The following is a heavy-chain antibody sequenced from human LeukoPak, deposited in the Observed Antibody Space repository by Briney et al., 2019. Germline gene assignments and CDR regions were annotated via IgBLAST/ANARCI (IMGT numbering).Heavy chain of an antibody. D-gene: IGHD2-15*01. J-gene: IGHJ4*02. V-gene: IGHV3-11*01. CDR3: ARSIGYCSGGSCYGGGLDY. CDR1: GFTFSDYY. Sequence: GGSLRLSCAASGFTFSDYYMSWIRQAPGKRLVWVSYISSSGSTIYYADSVKGRFTISRDNAKNSLYLQMNSLRAEDTAVYYCARSIGYCSGGSCYGGGLDYWGQGTLVTVSS. CDR2: ISSSGSTI.